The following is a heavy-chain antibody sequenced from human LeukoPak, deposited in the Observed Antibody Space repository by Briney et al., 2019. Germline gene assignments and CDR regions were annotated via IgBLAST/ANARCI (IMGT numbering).Heavy chain of an antibody. Sequence: PSETLSLTCAVYGGSFSGYYWSWIRQPPGKGLEWIGEINHSGSTNYNPSLKSRVTISVDTSKNQFSLKLSSVTAADTAVYYCARRRQWLVVMIDHWGQGTLVTVSS. CDR2: INHSGST. D-gene: IGHD6-19*01. J-gene: IGHJ4*02. CDR1: GGSFSGYY. V-gene: IGHV4-34*01. CDR3: ARRRQWLVVMIDH.